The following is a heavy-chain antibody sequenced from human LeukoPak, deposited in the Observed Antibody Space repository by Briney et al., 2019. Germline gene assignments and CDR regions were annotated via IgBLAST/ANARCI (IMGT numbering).Heavy chain of an antibody. CDR2: ITSSSTYI. Sequence: GGSLRLSCAASRFTFSNYNMNWVRQAPGKGLEWVSSITSSSTYIYYADSVEGRFTISRDNAENSLYLQMNSLRAEDTAVYYCARAQGGYYDSSGYDYWGQGTLVTVSS. V-gene: IGHV3-21*01. D-gene: IGHD3-22*01. J-gene: IGHJ4*02. CDR1: RFTFSNYN. CDR3: ARAQGGYYDSSGYDY.